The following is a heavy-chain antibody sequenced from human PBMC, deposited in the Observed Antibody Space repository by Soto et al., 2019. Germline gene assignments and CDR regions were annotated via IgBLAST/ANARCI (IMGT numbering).Heavy chain of an antibody. CDR1: GCAFIGYA. D-gene: IGHD5-18*01. CDR3: ARLSILLWPRFVS. J-gene: IGHJ4*02. Sequence: HGWSVRLCCAAGGCAFIGYAMSWVRQAPGKGLEWVSAISGSGGSTYYADSVKGRFTISLDTSKNQFSLKLSSLTAADTAVYFCARLSILLWPRFVSWGQGTLVTVSS. CDR2: ISGSGGST. V-gene: IGHV3-23*01.